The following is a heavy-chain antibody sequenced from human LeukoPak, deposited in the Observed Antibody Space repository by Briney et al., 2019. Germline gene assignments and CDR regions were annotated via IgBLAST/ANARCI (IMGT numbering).Heavy chain of an antibody. CDR3: VKGGQRYDFWRFDY. CDR2: VSGSGGST. V-gene: IGHV3-23*01. CDR1: GVTFSNYA. J-gene: IGHJ4*02. Sequence: PGGSLRLSCAASGVTFSNYAMNWVRLAPGTGLQWVSSVSGSGGSTHYADSVKGRFSISRDNSKNTLYLQMNSLRADDTAVYYCVKGGQRYDFWRFDYWGQGTLVTVSS. D-gene: IGHD3-3*01.